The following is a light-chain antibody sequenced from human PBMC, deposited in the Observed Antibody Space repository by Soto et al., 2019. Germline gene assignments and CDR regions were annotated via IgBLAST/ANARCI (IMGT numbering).Light chain of an antibody. J-gene: IGLJ2*01. V-gene: IGLV1-36*01. CDR1: SSNIGNNS. CDR2: YDD. CDR3: AAWDDSLGVV. Sequence: QLVLTQPPSVSEAPRQRVTISCSGSSSNIGNNSVNWYQQLPGKAPKLLIYYDDLLPSGVSDRFSGSKSGTSASLAISGLQSEDEADYYCAAWDDSLGVVFGGVTKLTVL.